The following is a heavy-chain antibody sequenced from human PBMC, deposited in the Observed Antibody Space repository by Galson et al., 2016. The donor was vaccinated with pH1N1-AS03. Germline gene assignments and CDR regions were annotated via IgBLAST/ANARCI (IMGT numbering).Heavy chain of an antibody. J-gene: IGHJ6*02. D-gene: IGHD3-3*01. CDR3: ARQQDGRGSGLEWLFWYGMDV. CDR1: GYTFSNHW. V-gene: IGHV5-51*01. Sequence: QSGAEVKKPGESLKISCKVSGYTFSNHWIGWVRQMPGKGLEWMGIIYPADSSTTYSPSFQGQVTLPADQSISTAYLQWSSLRASDTAMYFCARQQDGRGSGLEWLFWYGMDVWGQGTTVIVSS. CDR2: IYPADSST.